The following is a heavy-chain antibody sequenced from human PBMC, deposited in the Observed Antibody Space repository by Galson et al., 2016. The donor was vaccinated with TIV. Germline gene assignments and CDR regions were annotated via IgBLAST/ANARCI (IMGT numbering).Heavy chain of an antibody. Sequence: SLRLSCAASGFTFSSYSMNWVRQAPGKGLAWVSCISTSGSYRYYADSVKGRFTVSRDNAKNSLYLQMNSLTAEDTAVYFCVRDYTAYDSSGDGFDIWGQGTMVTVSS. CDR3: VRDYTAYDSSGDGFDI. CDR1: GFTFSSYS. J-gene: IGHJ3*02. D-gene: IGHD3-22*01. V-gene: IGHV3-21*01. CDR2: ISTSGSYR.